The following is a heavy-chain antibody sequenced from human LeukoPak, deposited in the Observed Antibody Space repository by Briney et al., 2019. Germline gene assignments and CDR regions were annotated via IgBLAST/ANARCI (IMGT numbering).Heavy chain of an antibody. V-gene: IGHV4-39*01. Sequence: SETLSLTCTVSAGSISNSGYYWGWIRQPPGKGREWIGVMHYSGSSSYNPSLKSRVTISVDTSKNQFSLRLTSVTAADTAVYYCARYSSAQGWFDPWGQGTLVTVSS. J-gene: IGHJ5*02. CDR2: MHYSGSS. CDR3: ARYSSAQGWFDP. D-gene: IGHD3-22*01. CDR1: AGSISNSGYY.